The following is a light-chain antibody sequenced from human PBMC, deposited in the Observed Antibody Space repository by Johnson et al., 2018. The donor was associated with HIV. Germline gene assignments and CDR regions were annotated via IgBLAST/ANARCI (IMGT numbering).Light chain of an antibody. Sequence: QSILTQPPSVSAAPGQKVTISCSGSSSNIGNNYVSWYQQLPGTAPKLLIYDNNKRPSGIPDRFSGSKSGTSATLGITGLQTGDEADYYCGTWDSSLSARYVFGTGTTVTVL. V-gene: IGLV1-51*01. CDR1: SSNIGNNY. CDR3: GTWDSSLSARYV. CDR2: DNN. J-gene: IGLJ1*01.